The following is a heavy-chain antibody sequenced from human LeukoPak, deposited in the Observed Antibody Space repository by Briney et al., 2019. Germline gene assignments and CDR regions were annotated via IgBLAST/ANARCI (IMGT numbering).Heavy chain of an antibody. V-gene: IGHV4-38-2*02. J-gene: IGHJ3*01. Sequence: SETLSLTCSVSGYSISSGYYWVWIRQPPGKGLEWIGSIYHNGHTYNNPSLKSRVTISVDTSKNQFSLKLSSVTAADTAVYYCARSRITFDSSGYGDALDVWGPGTMVTVSA. D-gene: IGHD3-22*01. CDR3: ARSRITFDSSGYGDALDV. CDR1: GYSISSGYY. CDR2: IYHNGHT.